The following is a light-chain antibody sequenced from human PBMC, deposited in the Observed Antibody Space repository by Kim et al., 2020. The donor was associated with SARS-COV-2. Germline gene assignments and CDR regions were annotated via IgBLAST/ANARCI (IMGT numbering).Light chain of an antibody. CDR3: SSYAGSNNWV. CDR1: SSDIGDYKY. Sequence: QSALTQPPSASGSPGQSVTISCTGTSSDIGDYKYVSWYQQHPGKAPKLMIYEVSKWPSGVPDRFSGSKSGNTASLTVSGLQAEDEADYYCSSYAGSNNWVFGGVTKLTVL. J-gene: IGLJ3*02. V-gene: IGLV2-8*01. CDR2: EVS.